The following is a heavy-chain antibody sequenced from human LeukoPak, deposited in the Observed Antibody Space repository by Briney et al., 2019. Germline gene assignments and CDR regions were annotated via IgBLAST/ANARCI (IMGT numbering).Heavy chain of an antibody. V-gene: IGHV3-49*04. J-gene: IGHJ4*02. D-gene: IGHD6-19*01. CDR1: GFTFGDYA. CDR2: FRSKAYGGTT. Sequence: GGSLTLSCTASGFTFGDYAMSWVRRAPGKGLEGLGFFRSKAYGGTTEYAASVKGRFTISRDDSKSIAYLQMNSLKTEDTAVYYCTRDSLDRIAVAGTLDYWGQGTLVTVSS. CDR3: TRDSLDRIAVAGTLDY.